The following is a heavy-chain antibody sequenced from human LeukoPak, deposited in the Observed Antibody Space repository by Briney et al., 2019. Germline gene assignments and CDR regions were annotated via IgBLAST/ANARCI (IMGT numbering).Heavy chain of an antibody. CDR2: INPYNGGT. D-gene: IGHD3-10*01. J-gene: IGHJ6*02. V-gene: IGHV1-2*02. Sequence: ASVKVSCKASGYTFTGYYMHWVRQAPGQGLEWMGWINPYNGGTNYAQKFQGRVTMTRDTSTSTAYMELSRLRSDDTAVYYCARDVRAAIAPYYYYGMDVWGQGTTVTVSS. CDR1: GYTFTGYY. CDR3: ARDVRAAIAPYYYYGMDV.